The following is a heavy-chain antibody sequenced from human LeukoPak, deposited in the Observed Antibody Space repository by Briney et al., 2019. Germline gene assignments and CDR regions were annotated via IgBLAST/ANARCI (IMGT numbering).Heavy chain of an antibody. D-gene: IGHD2-15*01. CDR1: GFTFSSYG. J-gene: IGHJ5*02. V-gene: IGHV3-30*03. CDR3: ASLLGS. CDR2: ISYDGSNK. Sequence: QPGRSLRLSCAASGFTFSSYGMHWVRQAPGTGLEWVALISYDGSNKYYADSVKGRFTISRENSKNTLYLQMNSLKTEDTAVYYCASLLGSWGQGTLVIVSS.